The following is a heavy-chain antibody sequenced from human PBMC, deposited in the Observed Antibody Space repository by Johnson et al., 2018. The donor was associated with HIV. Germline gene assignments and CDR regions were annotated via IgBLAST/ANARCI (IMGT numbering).Heavy chain of an antibody. V-gene: IGHV3-7*01. D-gene: IGHD3-16*01. J-gene: IGHJ3*02. CDR1: GFTFSSYW. CDR2: IKQDGSEK. CDR3: ARDNLRQLDAFDI. Sequence: VQLVESGGGLAQPGGSLRLSCAASGFTFSSYWMSWVRQAPGKGLEWVANIKQDGSEKYYVDSVKGRFTISRDNAKNSLYLQMNSLRAEDTAVYYCARDNLRQLDAFDIWGQGTMVTVSS.